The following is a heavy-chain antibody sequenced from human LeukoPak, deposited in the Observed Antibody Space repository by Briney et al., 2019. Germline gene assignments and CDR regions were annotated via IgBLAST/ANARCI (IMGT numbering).Heavy chain of an antibody. J-gene: IGHJ6*02. Sequence: GESLKISCKGSAYSFTTYWINWVRQKPGRGLEWMGRIDPSDSYTNYSPSFQGHVTISADKSISTAYLQWSSLKASDTAMYYCARHIAAGPLGMDVWGQGTTVTVSS. D-gene: IGHD2-21*01. CDR2: IDPSDSYT. V-gene: IGHV5-10-1*01. CDR1: AYSFTTYW. CDR3: ARHIAAGPLGMDV.